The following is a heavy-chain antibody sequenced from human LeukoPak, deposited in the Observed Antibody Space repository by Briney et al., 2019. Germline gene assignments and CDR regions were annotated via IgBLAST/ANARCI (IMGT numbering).Heavy chain of an antibody. CDR2: VSSSGNII. CDR3: ARGRYCSGGNCYADY. J-gene: IGHJ4*02. V-gene: IGHV3-48*03. Sequence: GGSLRLSCAASGFILSDYDINWVRQAPGKGLEWVSYVSSSGNIIYYADSVKGRFTISRDNAKNSLYLQMNSLRAEDTAIYYCARGRYCSGGNCYADYWGQGTLVTVSS. D-gene: IGHD2-15*01. CDR1: GFILSDYD.